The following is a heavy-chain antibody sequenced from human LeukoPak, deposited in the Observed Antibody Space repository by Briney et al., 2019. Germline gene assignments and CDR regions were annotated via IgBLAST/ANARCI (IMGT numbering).Heavy chain of an antibody. CDR2: INSDGTST. V-gene: IGHV3-74*03. Sequence: GGSLRLSCAASGFTFSNYFMHWVRQAPGKGLVWVSRINSDGTSTMYADSVKGRFTISRDNAKNTLYLQMNSLRDEDTAVYYCARRVDATRWFDPWGQGTLVTVSS. CDR3: ARRVDATRWFDP. D-gene: IGHD2-15*01. J-gene: IGHJ5*02. CDR1: GFTFSNYF.